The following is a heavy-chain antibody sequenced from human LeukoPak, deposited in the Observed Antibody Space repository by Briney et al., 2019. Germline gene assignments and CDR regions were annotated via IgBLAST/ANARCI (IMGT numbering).Heavy chain of an antibody. CDR1: GFTFSSYA. D-gene: IGHD4-17*01. Sequence: GGSLRLSCAASGFTFSSYAMSWVRQAPGKGLEWVANIKQDGSEKYYVDSVKGRFTISRDNSKNTLYLQMNSLRAEDTAVYYCAKDDYGDPRGWFDPWGQGTLVTVSS. J-gene: IGHJ5*02. V-gene: IGHV3-7*01. CDR3: AKDDYGDPRGWFDP. CDR2: IKQDGSEK.